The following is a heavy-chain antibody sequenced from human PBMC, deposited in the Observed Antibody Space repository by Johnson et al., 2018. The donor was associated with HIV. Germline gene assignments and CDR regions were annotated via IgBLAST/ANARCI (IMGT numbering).Heavy chain of an antibody. CDR2: INWNGGST. Sequence: VQLVESGGGVVRPGGSLRLSCAASGFTFDDFGMTWVRQAPGKGLEWVSGINWNGGSTGYADSVKGRFTISRDNAKNSLYLQMNSLRAEDTAWYYCATGGMVVASNFGDAFDIWGQGTMVTVSS. J-gene: IGHJ3*02. V-gene: IGHV3-20*04. CDR3: ATGGMVVASNFGDAFDI. CDR1: GFTFDDFG. D-gene: IGHD2-15*01.